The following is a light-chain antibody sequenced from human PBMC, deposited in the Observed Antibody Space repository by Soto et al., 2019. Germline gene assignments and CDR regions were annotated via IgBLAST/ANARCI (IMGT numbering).Light chain of an antibody. CDR1: QSISRY. Sequence: DIQMTQSPSSLSASVGDRVTITCRASQSISRYLNWYQQKPGKVPKLLINAASSLQSGVPSRFSGSGSGTDFTLTISSLQPEDCAIYFCQQANSFPITFGQGTRLEIK. V-gene: IGKV1-39*01. CDR2: AAS. CDR3: QQANSFPIT. J-gene: IGKJ5*01.